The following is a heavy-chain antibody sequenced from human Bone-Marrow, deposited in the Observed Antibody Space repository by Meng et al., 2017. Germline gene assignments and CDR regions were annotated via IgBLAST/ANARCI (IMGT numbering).Heavy chain of an antibody. Sequence: QVQPVQSGHEVKKPGASLKVSCKASDYTFTGYGVSWVRQAPGQGLEWMAWLGAHDGDTSHAPKFQGRVTVSADRPTATAYMELRSLRSDDTAVYYCARGTPGKSYSDYWGQGTLVTVSS. V-gene: IGHV1-18*01. J-gene: IGHJ4*02. CDR3: ARGTPGKSYSDY. CDR2: LGAHDGDT. D-gene: IGHD3-10*01. CDR1: DYTFTGYG.